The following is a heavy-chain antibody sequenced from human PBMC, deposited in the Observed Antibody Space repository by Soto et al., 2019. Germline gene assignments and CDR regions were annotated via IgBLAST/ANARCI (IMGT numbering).Heavy chain of an antibody. J-gene: IGHJ4*02. D-gene: IGHD1-1*01. Sequence: QVQLGQSGAEVKKPGSWVKVCCKASGPTFSSYAISWVTQSPGQGMEWMGGIIPTVGTANYSQKLQGRVTINADESTSTAYMERSSLRYEDADWYYCALGSGTIRGPGSDYWGQGTLVTVSS. CDR2: IIPTVGTA. CDR1: GPTFSSYA. CDR3: ALGSGTIRGPGSDY. V-gene: IGHV1-69*01.